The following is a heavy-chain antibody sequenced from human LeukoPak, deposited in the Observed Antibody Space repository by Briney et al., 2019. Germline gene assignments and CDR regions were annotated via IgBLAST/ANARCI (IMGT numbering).Heavy chain of an antibody. D-gene: IGHD3-22*01. CDR1: GFTFSSYS. Sequence: GGSLRLSCAASGFTFSSYSMNWVRQAPGKGLEWVSSISSSSSYIYYADSVKGRFTISRDNAKNSLYLQMNSLRAEDMALYYCAKGAGLYDSSGYSYFDYWGQGTLDTVSS. CDR3: AKGAGLYDSSGYSYFDY. J-gene: IGHJ4*02. CDR2: ISSSSSYI. V-gene: IGHV3-21*04.